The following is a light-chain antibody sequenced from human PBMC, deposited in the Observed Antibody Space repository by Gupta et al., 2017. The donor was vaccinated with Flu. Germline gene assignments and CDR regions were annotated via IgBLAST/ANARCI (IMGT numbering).Light chain of an antibody. V-gene: IGKV3-20*01. J-gene: IGKJ2*01. CDR1: QRLDSRR. CDR3: QQYGGSTYT. Sequence: EIVLTQSPGTLSLSPGERVTLSCRASQRLDSRRLAWYQQKPGQAPRLLIYGASSRANGIPDRFSGSGSGTEFTVTISRREPEDSAVYYCQQYGGSTYTFGQGTKMEIK. CDR2: GAS.